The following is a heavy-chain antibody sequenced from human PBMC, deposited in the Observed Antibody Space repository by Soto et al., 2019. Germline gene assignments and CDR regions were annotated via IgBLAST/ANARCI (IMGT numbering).Heavy chain of an antibody. CDR1: GGTFSTSS. D-gene: IGHD1-26*01. CDR2: IIPIFTRT. J-gene: IGHJ4*02. Sequence: QLQLVQSGTEVKEPGSSVKVSCKASGGTFSTSSFVWVRQGPGQGLECMGGIIPIFTRTNFAQKFQGRVTFSAAESTRTTYMELRRPTAENPAIYYFARAVLRSTAGDSLGQGMLVSAS. CDR3: ARAVLRSTAGDS. V-gene: IGHV1-69*01.